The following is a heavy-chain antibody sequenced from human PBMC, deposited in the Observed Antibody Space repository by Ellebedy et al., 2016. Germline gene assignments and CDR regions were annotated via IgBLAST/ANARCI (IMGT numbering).Heavy chain of an antibody. V-gene: IGHV4-34*01. J-gene: IGHJ4*02. CDR3: ARGLGLGSPGY. D-gene: IGHD6-13*01. Sequence: SETLSLXCGVHGGSFNGYHCTWIRQSPGKGLEWIGEINHRGVTTYNPSLASRVTISVDTSKDLLSLNLTSLTPADTATYYCARGLGLGSPGYWGQGTLVTVSS. CDR1: GGSFNGYH. CDR2: INHRGVT.